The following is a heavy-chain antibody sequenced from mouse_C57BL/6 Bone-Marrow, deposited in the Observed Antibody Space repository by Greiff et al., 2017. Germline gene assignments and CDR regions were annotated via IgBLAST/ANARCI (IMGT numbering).Heavy chain of an antibody. CDR2: IDPENGDT. D-gene: IGHD2-4*01. CDR3: TRYDYDRAY. CDR1: GFNIKDDY. V-gene: IGHV14-4*01. Sequence: EVQLQQSGAELVRPGASVKLSCTASGFNIKDDYMHWVKQRPEQGLEWIGWIDPENGDTEYASKFQGKATITADTSSNPAYLQLSSLTSEDTAVYYCTRYDYDRAYWGQGTLVTVSA. J-gene: IGHJ3*01.